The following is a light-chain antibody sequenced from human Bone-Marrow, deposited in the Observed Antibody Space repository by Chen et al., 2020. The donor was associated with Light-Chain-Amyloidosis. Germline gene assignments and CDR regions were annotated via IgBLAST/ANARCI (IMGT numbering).Light chain of an antibody. CDR3: QHYNSYPWT. J-gene: IGKJ1*01. Sequence: DIVMTQSPSTLSASVGDRVTITCRASQIISSWLAWYQQKPGKAPKLLIYKASSLESGVPSRFSGSGSGTEFTLTISSLQPDDFATYYCQHYNSYPWTFGQGTKVEIK. CDR2: KAS. V-gene: IGKV1-5*03. CDR1: QIISSW.